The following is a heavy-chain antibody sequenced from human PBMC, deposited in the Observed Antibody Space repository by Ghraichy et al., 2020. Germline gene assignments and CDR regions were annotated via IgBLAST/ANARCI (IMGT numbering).Heavy chain of an antibody. CDR2: ISHSGKT. J-gene: IGHJ4*02. D-gene: IGHD4-17*01. Sequence: SETLSLTCSVSGYSISSGYFWGWIRQPPRKGLKWIGTISHSGKTFYSPSLKSRVTISADTSKNHFSLKLSSVTAADTAVYYCVRDIGGVTTDFWGQGTLVTVSS. V-gene: IGHV4-38-2*02. CDR3: VRDIGGVTTDF. CDR1: GYSISSGYF.